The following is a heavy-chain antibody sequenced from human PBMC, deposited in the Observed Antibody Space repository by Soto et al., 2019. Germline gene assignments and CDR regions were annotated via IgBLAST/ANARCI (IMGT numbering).Heavy chain of an antibody. CDR1: WCSLTSYW. V-gene: IGHV5-10-1*01. CDR3: ARAKFNYYDSSGYASGAFDI. D-gene: IGHD3-22*01. CDR2: MDPSDSYT. J-gene: IGHJ3*02. Sequence: PCESLKISCRGFWCSLTSYWISWVRQMPGRGLEGMGRMDPSDSYTNYSTSFQGHVTISADKSISTAYLQWSSLKASDTAMYYCARAKFNYYDSSGYASGAFDIWGQGTMVTVSS.